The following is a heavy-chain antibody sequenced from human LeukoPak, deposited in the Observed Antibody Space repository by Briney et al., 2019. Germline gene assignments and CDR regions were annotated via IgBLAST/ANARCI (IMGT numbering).Heavy chain of an antibody. Sequence: ASVEVSCKASGYTFTDYYIHWVRQAPGQGLEWMGWINPNGGVTNYAQKFQGRVTMTRDTSISTAYMELSRLTSDDTAVYYCARQWELGLGFDPWGQGTLVTVSS. J-gene: IGHJ5*02. CDR1: GYTFTDYY. V-gene: IGHV1-2*02. CDR2: INPNGGVT. D-gene: IGHD1-26*01. CDR3: ARQWELGLGFDP.